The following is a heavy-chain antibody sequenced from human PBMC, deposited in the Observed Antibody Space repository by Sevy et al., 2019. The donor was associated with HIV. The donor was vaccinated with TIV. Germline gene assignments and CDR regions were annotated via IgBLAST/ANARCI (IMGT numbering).Heavy chain of an antibody. D-gene: IGHD1-20*01. J-gene: IGHJ6*02. CDR2: ISAYNGNT. V-gene: IGHV1-18*01. CDR3: SRDNWNDAYYYHGMDV. Sequence: ASVKVSCKASGYTFTSYGISWVRQAPGQGLEWMGWISAYNGNTNYAQKLQGRVTMTTDTSTSTAYMELRSLRSDDTAVYYCSRDNWNDAYYYHGMDVWGQGTTVTVSS. CDR1: GYTFTSYG.